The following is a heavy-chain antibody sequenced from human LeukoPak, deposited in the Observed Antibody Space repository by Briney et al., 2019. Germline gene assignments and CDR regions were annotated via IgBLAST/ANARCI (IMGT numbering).Heavy chain of an antibody. J-gene: IGHJ4*02. CDR3: ARDLTFGVAIKYYFDY. CDR2: ISYDGSNK. D-gene: IGHD3-3*01. Sequence: GGSLRLSCAASGFTFSSYAMHWVRQAPGKGLEWVAVISYDGSNKYYADSVKGRFTISRDNSKNTLYLQMNSLRAEDTAVYYCARDLTFGVAIKYYFDYWGQGTLVTVSS. V-gene: IGHV3-30-3*01. CDR1: GFTFSSYA.